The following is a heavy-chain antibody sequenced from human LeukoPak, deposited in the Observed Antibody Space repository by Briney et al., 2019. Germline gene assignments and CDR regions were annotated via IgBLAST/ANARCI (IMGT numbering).Heavy chain of an antibody. D-gene: IGHD3-16*02. CDR3: WGTYRLGS. CDR2: ISETGANT. CDR1: GFAFSSYA. Sequence: GGSLRLSCAASGFAFSSYAMTWVRQAPGKGLEWVSSISETGANTYYADSVKGRFTISRDNSKNMLYPQMNSLRAEDTAIYYVWGTYRLGSWGQGTLVTVSS. J-gene: IGHJ5*02. V-gene: IGHV3-23*01.